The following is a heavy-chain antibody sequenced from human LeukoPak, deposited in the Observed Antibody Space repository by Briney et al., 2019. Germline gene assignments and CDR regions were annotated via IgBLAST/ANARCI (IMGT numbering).Heavy chain of an antibody. D-gene: IGHD6-13*01. CDR3: ARGGIAAAVGPTPPNWFDP. J-gene: IGHJ5*02. V-gene: IGHV4-4*02. Sequence: SGTLSLTCAVSGGSISSSNWWSWVRQPPGKGLEWIGEIYHSGSTYYNPSLKSRVTISVDRSKNQFSLKLSSVTAADTAVYYCARGGIAAAVGPTPPNWFDPWGQGTLVTVSS. CDR1: GGSISSSNW. CDR2: IYHSGST.